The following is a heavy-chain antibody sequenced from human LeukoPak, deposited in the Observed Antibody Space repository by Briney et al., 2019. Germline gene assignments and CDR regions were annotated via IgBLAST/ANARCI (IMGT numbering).Heavy chain of an antibody. J-gene: IGHJ4*02. D-gene: IGHD3-22*01. CDR3: ARGGDDSSGYYYY. CDR1: GGSISSGGYY. V-gene: IGHV4-31*03. CDR2: IYYSGST. Sequence: SETLSLTCTVSGGSISSGGYYWSWIRQHPGKGLEWIVYIYYSGSTYYNPSLKSRVTISVDTSKNQFSLKLSSVSAADTAVYYCARGGDDSSGYYYYWGQGTLVTVSS.